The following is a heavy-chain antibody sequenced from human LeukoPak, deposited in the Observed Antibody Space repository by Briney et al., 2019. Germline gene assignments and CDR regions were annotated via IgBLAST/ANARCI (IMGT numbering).Heavy chain of an antibody. D-gene: IGHD6-13*01. CDR3: ARGDVIAAAGTGAFDI. Sequence: SVKLSCNASGDTFSSYAISWVRQAPGQGLEWMGGIIPIFGTANYAQKFQGRVTITTDESTSTAYMELSSLRSEDTAVYCCARGDVIAAAGTGAFDIWGQGTMVTVSS. CDR2: IIPIFGTA. V-gene: IGHV1-69*05. CDR1: GDTFSSYA. J-gene: IGHJ3*02.